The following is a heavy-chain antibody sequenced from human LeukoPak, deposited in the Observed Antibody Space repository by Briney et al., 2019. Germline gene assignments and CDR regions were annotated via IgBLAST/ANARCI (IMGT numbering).Heavy chain of an antibody. Sequence: GGSLTLSCAASGFTVSSNYMSWVRQAPGKGLAWVSVIYSGGSAYYADSMKGRFTISRDNSKNTLYLQINSLRAEDTAVYYCARLSGGSFDYWGQGTLVTVSS. CDR2: IYSGGSA. CDR3: ARLSGGSFDY. V-gene: IGHV3-53*01. D-gene: IGHD2-15*01. CDR1: GFTVSSNY. J-gene: IGHJ4*02.